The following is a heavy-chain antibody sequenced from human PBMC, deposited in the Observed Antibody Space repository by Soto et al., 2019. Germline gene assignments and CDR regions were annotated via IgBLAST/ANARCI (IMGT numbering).Heavy chain of an antibody. CDR1: GGSFSGYY. V-gene: IGHV4-34*01. D-gene: IGHD3-10*01. CDR3: ARVSGIYYYGMDV. Sequence: SETLSLTCAVYGGSFSGYYWSWTRQPPGKGLEWIGEINHSGSTNYNPSLKSRVTISVDTSKNQFSLKLSSVTAADTAVYYCARVSGIYYYGMDVWGQGTTVT. J-gene: IGHJ6*02. CDR2: INHSGST.